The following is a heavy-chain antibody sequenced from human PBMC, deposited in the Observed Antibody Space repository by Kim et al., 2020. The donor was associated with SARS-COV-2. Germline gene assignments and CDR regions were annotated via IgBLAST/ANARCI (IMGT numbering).Heavy chain of an antibody. D-gene: IGHD6-6*01. CDR2: IIPILGIA. J-gene: IGHJ2*01. Sequence: SVKVSCKASGGTFSSYAISWVRQAPGQGLEWMGRIIPILGIANYAQKFQGRVTITADKSTSTAYMELSSLRSEDTAVYYCARTYSSSSYWYFDLWGRGTLVTVSS. CDR3: ARTYSSSSYWYFDL. CDR1: GGTFSSYA. V-gene: IGHV1-69*04.